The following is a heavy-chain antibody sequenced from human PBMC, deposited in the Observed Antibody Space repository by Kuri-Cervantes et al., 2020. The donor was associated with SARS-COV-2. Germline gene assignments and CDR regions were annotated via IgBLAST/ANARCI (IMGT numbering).Heavy chain of an antibody. CDR3: AIIAATRSTPDSGFDY. Sequence: ASVKVSCKASGYTFTSYGISWVRQAPGQGLEWMGWISAYNGNTNYAQKLQGRVTMTTDTSTSTAYMELRSLRSDDTAVYYCAIIAATRSTPDSGFDYWGQGTLVTVSS. CDR2: ISAYNGNT. V-gene: IGHV1-18*01. J-gene: IGHJ4*02. CDR1: GYTFTSYG. D-gene: IGHD5-12*01.